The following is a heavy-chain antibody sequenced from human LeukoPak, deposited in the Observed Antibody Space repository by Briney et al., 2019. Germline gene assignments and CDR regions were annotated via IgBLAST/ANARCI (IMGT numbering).Heavy chain of an antibody. D-gene: IGHD6-13*01. V-gene: IGHV1-69*05. Sequence: GASVKASCKASGGTFSSYAISWVRQAPGQGLEWVGGIIPIFGTANYAQKFQGRVTITTDESTSTAYMELSSLRSEDTAVYYCARMQQPTGPIDYWGQGTLVTVSS. J-gene: IGHJ4*02. CDR2: IIPIFGTA. CDR1: GGTFSSYA. CDR3: ARMQQPTGPIDY.